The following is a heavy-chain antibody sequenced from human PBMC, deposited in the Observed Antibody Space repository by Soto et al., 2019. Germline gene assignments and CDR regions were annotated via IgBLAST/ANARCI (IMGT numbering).Heavy chain of an antibody. J-gene: IGHJ4*02. D-gene: IGHD6-19*01. CDR3: ARAGDSSGPVALGY. CDR1: GGCISSGDYY. CDR2: IHYSGST. Sequence: SETLSLTCTVSGGCISSGDYYWSWIRQPPGKGLEWIGYIHYSGSTYHNPSLKSRVTISVDTSKNQFSLKLTSVTAADTAVYYCARAGDSSGPVALGYWGQGTLVTVSS. V-gene: IGHV4-30-4*01.